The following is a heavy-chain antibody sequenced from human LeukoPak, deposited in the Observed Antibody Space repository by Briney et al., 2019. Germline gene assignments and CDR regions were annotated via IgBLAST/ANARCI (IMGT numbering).Heavy chain of an antibody. CDR1: GGSISSSSYY. CDR2: IYYSGST. Sequence: SETLSLTCTVSGGSISSSSYYWGWIRQPPGKGLEWIGSIYYSGSTYYNPSLKSRVTISVDTSKNQLSLKLTSVTAADTAVYYCARDPSPFYSGSYLGFDPWGQGTLVTVSS. D-gene: IGHD1-26*01. J-gene: IGHJ5*02. V-gene: IGHV4-39*07. CDR3: ARDPSPFYSGSYLGFDP.